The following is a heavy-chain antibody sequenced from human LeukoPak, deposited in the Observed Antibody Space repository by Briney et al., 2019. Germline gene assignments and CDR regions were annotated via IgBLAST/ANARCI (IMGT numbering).Heavy chain of an antibody. CDR3: ARVNYHLLVGWFDP. D-gene: IGHD1-26*01. Sequence: GGSLRLSCAASGLTFSSYSMNWVRQASGKGLEWVSSISSSSSYIYYADSVKGRFTISRDNAKKSLYLQMNSLRAEDTAVYFCARVNYHLLVGWFDPWGQGTLVTVSS. CDR1: GLTFSSYS. V-gene: IGHV3-21*01. J-gene: IGHJ5*02. CDR2: ISSSSSYI.